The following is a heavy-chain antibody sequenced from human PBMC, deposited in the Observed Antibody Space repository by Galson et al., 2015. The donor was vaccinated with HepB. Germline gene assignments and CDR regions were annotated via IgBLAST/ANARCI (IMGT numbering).Heavy chain of an antibody. V-gene: IGHV3-21*01. CDR1: GFTFSSYT. J-gene: IGHJ4*02. D-gene: IGHD3-10*01. Sequence: SLRLSCAASGFTFSSYTMNWVRQAPGKGLEWVSSIRSSSSYIYYADSVKGRFTISRDNAKNSLYLQMNSLRAEDTAVYYCAGDPIVWFGTHGDYWGQGTLVTVSS. CDR2: IRSSSSYI. CDR3: AGDPIVWFGTHGDY.